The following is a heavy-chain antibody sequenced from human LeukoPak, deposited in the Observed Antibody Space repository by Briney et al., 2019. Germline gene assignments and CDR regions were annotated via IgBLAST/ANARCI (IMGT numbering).Heavy chain of an antibody. CDR1: GITFGTYW. D-gene: IGHD1-14*01. J-gene: IGHJ5*02. Sequence: PGGSLRLSCAASGITFGTYWMHWVRQVPGRGLVWVSRINSDGSSTSYADSVKGRFTISRDNAQNTLYLQMNSLRAEDTAVYYCARGGGTGDWFDPWGQGTLVTVSS. CDR3: ARGGGTGDWFDP. V-gene: IGHV3-74*01. CDR2: INSDGSST.